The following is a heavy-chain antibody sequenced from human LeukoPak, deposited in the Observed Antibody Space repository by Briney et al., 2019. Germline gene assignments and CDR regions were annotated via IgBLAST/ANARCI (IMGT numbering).Heavy chain of an antibody. Sequence: SETLSLTCTVSGGSISSYYWSWIRQPPGKGLEWIGYIYYSGSTNYNPSLKSRVTISVDTSKNQFSLKLSSVTAADTAVYYCARDRYDFWSGYYGDYWGQGTLVTVSS. J-gene: IGHJ4*02. V-gene: IGHV4-59*01. CDR3: ARDRYDFWSGYYGDY. CDR1: GGSISSYY. D-gene: IGHD3-3*01. CDR2: IYYSGST.